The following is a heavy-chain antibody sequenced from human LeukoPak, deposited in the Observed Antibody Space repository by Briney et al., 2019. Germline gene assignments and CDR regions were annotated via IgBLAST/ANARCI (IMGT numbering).Heavy chain of an antibody. CDR3: ARPNSGSYVGYFDY. J-gene: IGHJ4*02. CDR2: ISSSSSYI. D-gene: IGHD1-26*01. V-gene: IGHV3-21*01. Sequence: GGSLRLSCAASGFTFSSYSMNWVRQAPGKGLEWVSSISSSSSYIYYADSVKGRFTTSRDNAKNSLYLQMNSLRAEDAAVYYCARPNSGSYVGYFDYWGQGTLVTVSS. CDR1: GFTFSSYS.